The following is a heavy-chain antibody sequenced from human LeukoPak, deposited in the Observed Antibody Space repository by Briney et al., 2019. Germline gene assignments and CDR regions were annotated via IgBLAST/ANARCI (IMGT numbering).Heavy chain of an antibody. J-gene: IGHJ4*02. V-gene: IGHV1-2*06. Sequence: ASVKVSCKASGYTFTGYCMHWVRQAPGQGLEWMGRINPNSGGTNYAQKFQGRVTMTRDTSISTAYMELSRLRSDDTAVYYCARVPGKWSFFDYWGQGTLVTVSS. CDR1: GYTFTGYC. D-gene: IGHD2-15*01. CDR3: ARVPGKWSFFDY. CDR2: INPNSGGT.